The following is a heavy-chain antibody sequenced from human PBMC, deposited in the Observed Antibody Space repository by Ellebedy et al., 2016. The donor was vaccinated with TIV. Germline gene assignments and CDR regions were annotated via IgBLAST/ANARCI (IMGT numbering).Heavy chain of an antibody. CDR2: VYPTDSDT. J-gene: IGHJ5*02. CDR3: ARPTTDSSGYYSPIDL. D-gene: IGHD3-22*01. CDR1: GYSFTRYW. Sequence: GESLKISCKASGYSFTRYWIGWVRQMPGKGLEWMGIVYPTDSDTRSGPSFQGQVTISADKYISTAYLQWSSLKASDTAMYYCARPTTDSSGYYSPIDLWGQGTLVTVSS. V-gene: IGHV5-51*01.